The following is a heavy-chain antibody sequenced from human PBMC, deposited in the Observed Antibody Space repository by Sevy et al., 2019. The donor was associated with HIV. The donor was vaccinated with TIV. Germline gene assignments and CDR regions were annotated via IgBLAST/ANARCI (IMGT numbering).Heavy chain of an antibody. D-gene: IGHD3-9*01. CDR3: ARDRYYDILTGRWGGDAFDI. CDR1: GGSISSYY. V-gene: IGHV4-59*13. CDR2: IYYSGST. Sequence: SETLSLTCTVSGGSISSYYWSWIRQPPGKGLEWIGYIYYSGSTNYNPSLKSRVTISVDTSKNQFSLKLSSVTAADTAVYYCARDRYYDILTGRWGGDAFDIWGQGTMVTVSS. J-gene: IGHJ3*02.